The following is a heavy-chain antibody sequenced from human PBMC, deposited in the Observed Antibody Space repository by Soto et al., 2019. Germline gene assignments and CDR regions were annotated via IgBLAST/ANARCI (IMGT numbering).Heavy chain of an antibody. V-gene: IGHV3-30*18. Sequence: GGSLRLSCAASGFIFSDFGMSWVRQAPGKGLEWVAVTSFDGSHEYYAASAKGRFTISRDNSKNMLLLQMDNVRAEDTAVYYCAESPSKARDYEVLAGYSGYFDSWGLGTLVTVS. D-gene: IGHD3-9*01. J-gene: IGHJ4*02. CDR1: GFIFSDFG. CDR3: AESPSKARDYEVLAGYSGYFDS. CDR2: TSFDGSHE.